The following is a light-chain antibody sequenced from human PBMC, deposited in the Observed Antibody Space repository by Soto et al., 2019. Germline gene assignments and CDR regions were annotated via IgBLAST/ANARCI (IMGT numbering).Light chain of an antibody. CDR2: GAS. CDR3: QQYGSSPSLT. J-gene: IGKJ4*01. V-gene: IGKV3-20*01. CDR1: QSVSSSY. Sequence: ESVLTQSPGTLSLSPGERATLSCRASQSVSSSYLAWYQQKPGQAPRLLIYGASSRATGIPDRFSGSGSGTDFTLTISRLEPEDFAGYYCQQYGSSPSLTFGGGTKVEI.